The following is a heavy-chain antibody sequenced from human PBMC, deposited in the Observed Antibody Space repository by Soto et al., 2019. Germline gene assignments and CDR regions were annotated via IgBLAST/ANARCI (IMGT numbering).Heavy chain of an antibody. D-gene: IGHD3-3*01. CDR1: GFTFSSYE. CDR3: ARDIRVFGVVKGGMDV. CDR2: ISSSGSTI. V-gene: IGHV3-48*03. J-gene: IGHJ6*02. Sequence: GGSLRLSCAASGFTFSSYEMNWVRQAPGKGLEWVSYISSSGSTIYYADSVKGRFTISRDNAKNSLYLQMNSLRAEDTAVYYCARDIRVFGVVKGGMDVWGQGTTVTVSS.